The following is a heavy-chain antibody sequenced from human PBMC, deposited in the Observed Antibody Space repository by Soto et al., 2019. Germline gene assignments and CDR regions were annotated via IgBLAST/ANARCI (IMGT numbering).Heavy chain of an antibody. CDR1: VASVSSRTYF. V-gene: IGHV4-61*01. J-gene: IGHJ4*02. CDR2: MYYSGSN. D-gene: IGHD6-19*01. Sequence: QVQLQESAPGLVKPSETLSLTCTVSVASVSSRTYFWSWIRQPPGKGLEWIGYMYYSGSNSYNPSLQSRVTISLGTSRNQSSLKLSSVTAAERAVYYCARVQAVAGFHFDYWGQGTLVTVSS. CDR3: ARVQAVAGFHFDY.